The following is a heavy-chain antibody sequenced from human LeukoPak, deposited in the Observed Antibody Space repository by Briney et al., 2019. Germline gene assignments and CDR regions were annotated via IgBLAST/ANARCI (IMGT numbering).Heavy chain of an antibody. Sequence: PRSSVKVSCKASGGTFSSYAISWVRQAPGQGLEWMGRIIPIFGTANYAQKFQGRVTITTDESTSTAYMELSSLRSEDTAVYYCARAFYYDSSGYLRRTWYFDLWGRGTLVTVSS. D-gene: IGHD3-22*01. CDR2: IIPIFGTA. J-gene: IGHJ2*01. CDR1: GGTFSSYA. V-gene: IGHV1-69*05. CDR3: ARAFYYDSSGYLRRTWYFDL.